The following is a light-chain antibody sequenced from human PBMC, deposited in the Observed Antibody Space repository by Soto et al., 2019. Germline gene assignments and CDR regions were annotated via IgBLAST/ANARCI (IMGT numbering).Light chain of an antibody. J-gene: IGLJ1*01. V-gene: IGLV2-14*01. CDR1: SSDVGGYNY. CDR3: SSYTSSGLFV. CDR2: DVS. Sequence: QSALTQPASVSGSPGQSITISCTGTSSDVGGYNYVSWYQQHPGKAPKLMIYDVSTRPSGVSNRFSGYKSGNTASLTISGLQAEDEADYYCSSYTSSGLFVFGTGTKLTVL.